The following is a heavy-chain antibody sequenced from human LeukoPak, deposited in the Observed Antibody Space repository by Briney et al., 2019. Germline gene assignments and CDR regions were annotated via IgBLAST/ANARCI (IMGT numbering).Heavy chain of an antibody. CDR3: ASKPKGYCTNGVCYSVFDY. D-gene: IGHD2-8*01. J-gene: IGHJ4*02. Sequence: SETLSLTCTVSGGSISSSSYYWGWIRQPPGKGLEWIGSIYYSGSTYHNPSLKSRITISVDTSNNQFSLKLSSVTAADTAVYYCASKPKGYCTNGVCYSVFDYWGQGTLVSVSS. CDR2: IYYSGST. V-gene: IGHV4-39*01. CDR1: GGSISSSSYY.